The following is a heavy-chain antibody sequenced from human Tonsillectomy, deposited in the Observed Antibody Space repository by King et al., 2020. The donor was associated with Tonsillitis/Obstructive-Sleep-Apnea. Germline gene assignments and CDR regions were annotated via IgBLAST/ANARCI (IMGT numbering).Heavy chain of an antibody. CDR3: AKTDGGDYFYMDV. Sequence: DVQLVESGGGLVQPGGSLRLSCAASGFTFSSYTIAWVRQAPGKGLEWVSGIRGTSRTYYADSVKGRFTISRDNSQNTLFLQMNSLTAEDTAVYYCAKTDGGDYFYMDVWGKGTTVTVSS. J-gene: IGHJ6*03. D-gene: IGHD3-16*01. CDR1: GFTFSSYT. V-gene: IGHV3-23*04. CDR2: IRGTSRT.